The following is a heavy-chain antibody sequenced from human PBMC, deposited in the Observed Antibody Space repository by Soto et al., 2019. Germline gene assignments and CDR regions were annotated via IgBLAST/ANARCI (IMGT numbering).Heavy chain of an antibody. Sequence: QVQLVQSGAEVKKPGSSVKVSCKASGDTDTNYVISWVRQAPGQGLEWMGGIFPKFGTTYSAQKLQDRLTITADASTSTVYMQLSSLRLDDTAVYYCEAEMTFGKLSVVWGQGTTVTFSS. CDR3: EAEMTFGKLSVV. CDR2: IFPKFGTT. J-gene: IGHJ6*02. D-gene: IGHD3-16*02. V-gene: IGHV1-69*01. CDR1: GDTDTNYV.